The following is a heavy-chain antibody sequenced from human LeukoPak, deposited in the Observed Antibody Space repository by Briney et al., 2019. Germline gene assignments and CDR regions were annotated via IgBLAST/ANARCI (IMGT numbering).Heavy chain of an antibody. CDR1: GFTFSSYS. V-gene: IGHV3-30*03. CDR2: ISYDGSNK. CDR3: ARETIVGATVNWFDP. J-gene: IGHJ5*02. Sequence: GGSLRLSCAASGFTFSSYSMNWVRQAPGKGLEWVAVISYDGSNKYYADSVKGRFTISRDNSKNTLYLQMNSLRAEDTAVYYCARETIVGATVNWFDPWGQGTLVTVSS. D-gene: IGHD1-26*01.